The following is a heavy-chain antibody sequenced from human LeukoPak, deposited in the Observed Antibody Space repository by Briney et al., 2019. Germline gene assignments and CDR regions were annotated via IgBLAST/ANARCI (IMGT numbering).Heavy chain of an antibody. V-gene: IGHV1-2*02. CDR3: AREVHYDSSGYYNDY. CDR2: INPNSGGT. Sequence: ASVKVSCKASGYTFTGYYMHWVRQAPGQGLEWMGWINPNSGGTNYAQKFQGRVTMTRDTSISTAYMELSRLRSDDTAVYYCAREVHYDSSGYYNDYWGQGTLVTVSS. J-gene: IGHJ4*02. CDR1: GYTFTGYY. D-gene: IGHD3-22*01.